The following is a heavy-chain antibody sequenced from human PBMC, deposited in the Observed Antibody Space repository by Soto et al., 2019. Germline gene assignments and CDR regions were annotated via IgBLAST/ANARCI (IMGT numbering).Heavy chain of an antibody. V-gene: IGHV1-2*04. J-gene: IGHJ4*02. Sequence: QVQLVQSGAEVKKPGASVKVCCKASGYTFTGYYMHWVRQAPGQGLEWMGWINPNSGGTNYAQKFQGWVTMTRDTSISTAYMELSRLRSDDTAVYYCARGSIVVVPAASQYYFDYWGQGTLVTVSS. CDR2: INPNSGGT. D-gene: IGHD2-2*01. CDR3: ARGSIVVVPAASQYYFDY. CDR1: GYTFTGYY.